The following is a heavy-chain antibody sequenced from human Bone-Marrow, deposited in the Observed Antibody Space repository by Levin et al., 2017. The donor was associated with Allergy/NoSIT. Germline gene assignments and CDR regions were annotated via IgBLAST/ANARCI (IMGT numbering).Heavy chain of an antibody. Sequence: PGESLKISCKASGYSFTSYWIGWVRQMPGKGLEWMGIIYPDDSDTKYRPAFQGQVTISADKSITTALLQWNRLRISDSAMYFCATASGEVWARAFDIWGQGTKVTVSS. CDR1: GYSFTSYW. CDR2: IYPDDSDT. D-gene: IGHD3-3*01. V-gene: IGHV5-51*01. J-gene: IGHJ3*02. CDR3: ATASGEVWARAFDI.